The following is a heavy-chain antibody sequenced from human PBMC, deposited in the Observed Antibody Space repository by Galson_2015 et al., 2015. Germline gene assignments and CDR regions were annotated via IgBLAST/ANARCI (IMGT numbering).Heavy chain of an antibody. J-gene: IGHJ3*02. Sequence: SVKVSCKASGYTFTSYAMHWVRQAPGQRLEWMGWINAGNGNTKYSQKFQGRVTITRDTSASTAYMELSSLRSEDTAVYYCARDAKDYYGSGSSPHAFDIWGQGTMVTVSS. D-gene: IGHD3-10*01. CDR1: GYTFTSYA. V-gene: IGHV1-3*01. CDR2: INAGNGNT. CDR3: ARDAKDYYGSGSSPHAFDI.